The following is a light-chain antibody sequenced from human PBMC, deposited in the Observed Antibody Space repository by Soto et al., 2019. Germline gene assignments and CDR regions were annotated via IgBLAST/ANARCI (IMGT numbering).Light chain of an antibody. CDR1: SSDVGGYNY. Sequence: QSALNQPASVSGSPGQSITISCTGTSSDVGGYNYVSWYQQHPGNAPKLMIYYVSNRHSGVSNRFSGPKSGNTASLTIAGLQSEDEADYYCSSYTSSSHVVFGGGTKLTVL. CDR3: SSYTSSSHVV. CDR2: YVS. V-gene: IGLV2-14*01. J-gene: IGLJ2*01.